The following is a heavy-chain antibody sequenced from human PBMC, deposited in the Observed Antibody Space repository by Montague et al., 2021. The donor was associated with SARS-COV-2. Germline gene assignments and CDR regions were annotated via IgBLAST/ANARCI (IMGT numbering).Heavy chain of an antibody. D-gene: IGHD6-25*01. V-gene: IGHV3-30*04. Sequence: SLRLSCAASGFTFSSYAMHWARQAPGKGLEWVAVISYDGSNKYYADSVKGRFTISRDNSKNTLYLQMNSLRAEDTAVYYCATTQRPFTNYYYYYGMDVWGQGTTVTVSS. CDR1: GFTFSSYA. CDR2: ISYDGSNK. J-gene: IGHJ6*02. CDR3: ATTQRPFTNYYYYYGMDV.